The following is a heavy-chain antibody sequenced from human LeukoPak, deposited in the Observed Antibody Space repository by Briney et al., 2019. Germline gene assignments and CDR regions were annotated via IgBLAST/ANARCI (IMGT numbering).Heavy chain of an antibody. J-gene: IGHJ4*02. Sequence: ASVKVSCKASRYTFIDYGFSWVRQAPGQGLEWLGWISVYNGNTRYVQKFQDRVTMTTDTSTNTAYMELGSLRSDDTAVYYCARDVYAKVTSVTTVGYWGQGTLVTVSS. CDR2: ISVYNGNT. CDR3: ARDVYAKVTSVTTVGY. CDR1: RYTFIDYG. D-gene: IGHD4-17*01. V-gene: IGHV1-18*01.